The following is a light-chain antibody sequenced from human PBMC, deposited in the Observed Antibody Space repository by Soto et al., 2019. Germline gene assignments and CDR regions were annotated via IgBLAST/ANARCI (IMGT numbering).Light chain of an antibody. J-gene: IGKJ2*01. CDR2: AAS. CDR3: QQGYCTRPP. V-gene: IGKV1-39*01. Sequence: DIQMTQSPSSLSASVGDRVTITCRASQSISSYLNWYQQRPGKAPKLLIYAASSLQSGVPSRFSGSGSGTDFTLTISSLQPEDFATYYCQQGYCTRPPFGQGTKLEIK. CDR1: QSISSY.